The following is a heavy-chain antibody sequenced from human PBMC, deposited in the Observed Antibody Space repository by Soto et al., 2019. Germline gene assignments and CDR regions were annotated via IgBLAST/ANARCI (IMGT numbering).Heavy chain of an antibody. CDR1: GVSISSYY. CDR3: ARGTSWQLPFDY. J-gene: IGHJ4*02. Sequence: SETLSLTCTVSGVSISSYYRTWTRQPPGKRLEWIGYISYSGSTDYNPSLKSRVTISGDTSKNQFSLKVSSVTAADTAVYYCARGTSWQLPFDYWGQGTLVTVSS. CDR2: ISYSGST. V-gene: IGHV4-59*01. D-gene: IGHD6-13*01.